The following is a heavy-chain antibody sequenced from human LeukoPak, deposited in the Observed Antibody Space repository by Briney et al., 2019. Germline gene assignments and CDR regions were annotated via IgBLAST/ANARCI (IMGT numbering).Heavy chain of an antibody. V-gene: IGHV4-4*07. CDR2: IYTSGST. Sequence: SETLSLTCTVSGVSISTYYWSWIRQPAGKGLEWIGRIYTSGSTNYNPSLKSRVTMSVDTSKNQFSLKLSSVTAADTAVYYCASEGSGSSSDYWGQGTLVTVSS. CDR1: GVSISTYY. CDR3: ASEGSGSSSDY. D-gene: IGHD3-10*01. J-gene: IGHJ4*02.